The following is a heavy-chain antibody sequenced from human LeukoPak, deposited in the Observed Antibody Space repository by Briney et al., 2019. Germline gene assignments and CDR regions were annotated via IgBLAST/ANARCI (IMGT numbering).Heavy chain of an antibody. CDR1: GGSISSADYY. CDR3: ARESDDNGWSQWGMAF. J-gene: IGHJ6*02. V-gene: IGHV4-30-4*02. Sequence: PSETLSLTCTVSGGSISSADYYWSWIRQPPGKGLEWIGYIYYSGSTFYNPSLKSRVTISVDTSSNQFSLKLNSVTAADTAMYYCARESDDNGWSQWGMAFWGQGTTVTVSS. CDR2: IYYSGST. D-gene: IGHD6-19*01.